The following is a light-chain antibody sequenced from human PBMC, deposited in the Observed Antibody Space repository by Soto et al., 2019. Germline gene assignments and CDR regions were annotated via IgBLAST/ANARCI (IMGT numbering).Light chain of an antibody. V-gene: IGKV3-20*01. J-gene: IGKJ4*01. Sequence: EIVLTQSPGTLSLSPGERATLSCRASQSVSSSYLAWYQQKTGQAPRLLIYGASSRAAGIPDRFSGSGSGTDFSLTISSLEPEDFAVYYCQQYSSTPPHTFGGGTKVEIK. CDR1: QSVSSSY. CDR2: GAS. CDR3: QQYSSTPPHT.